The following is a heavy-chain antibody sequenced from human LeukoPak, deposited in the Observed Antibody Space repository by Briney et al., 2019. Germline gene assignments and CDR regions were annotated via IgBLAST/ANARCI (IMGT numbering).Heavy chain of an antibody. Sequence: GASVKVSCKASGYTFTSYGISWVRQAPGQGHEWMGWISAYNGNTNYAQKLQGRVTMTTDTSTSTAYMELRSLRSDDTAVYYCARGVGCSGGSCYSAHNDYWGQGTLVTVSS. CDR3: ARGVGCSGGSCYSAHNDY. V-gene: IGHV1-18*01. D-gene: IGHD2-15*01. CDR1: GYTFTSYG. J-gene: IGHJ4*02. CDR2: ISAYNGNT.